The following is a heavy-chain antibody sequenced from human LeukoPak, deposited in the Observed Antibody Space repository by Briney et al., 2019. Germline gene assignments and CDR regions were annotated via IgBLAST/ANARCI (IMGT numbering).Heavy chain of an antibody. V-gene: IGHV1-69*05. D-gene: IGHD3-9*01. Sequence: GSSVKVSCKXSGGTFSSYAISWVRQAPGQGLEWMGGIIPIFGTANYAQKFQGRVTITTGESTSTAYMELSSLRSEDTAVYYCARGAQLRYFDWLLFGWGQGTLVTVSS. CDR1: GGTFSSYA. J-gene: IGHJ4*02. CDR2: IIPIFGTA. CDR3: ARGAQLRYFDWLLFG.